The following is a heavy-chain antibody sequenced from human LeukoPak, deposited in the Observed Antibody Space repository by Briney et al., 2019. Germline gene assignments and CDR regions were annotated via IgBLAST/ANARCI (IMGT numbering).Heavy chain of an antibody. D-gene: IGHD2-15*01. J-gene: IGHJ5*02. V-gene: IGHV4-59*02. CDR3: ARRRRYCSGGSCAAGFDP. CDR1: GGSVTDYY. Sequence: SETLSLTCTVSGGSVTDYYWSWIRQSPGKGLEWIGYIYYTGTSYNPSLKSRVTISADTSKNQFSLKLSSVTAADTAVYYCARRRRYCSGGSCAAGFDPWGQGTLVTVSS. CDR2: IYYTGT.